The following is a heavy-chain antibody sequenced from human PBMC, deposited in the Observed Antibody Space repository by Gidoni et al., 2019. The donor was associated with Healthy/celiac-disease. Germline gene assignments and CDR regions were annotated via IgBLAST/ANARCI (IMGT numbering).Heavy chain of an antibody. V-gene: IGHV4-30-4*01. CDR3: AGSLGYCSGGSCYSDFGAFDI. J-gene: IGHJ3*02. CDR1: GGSISSGDYY. D-gene: IGHD2-15*01. CDR2: IYYSGST. Sequence: QVQLQESGPGLVKPSQTLSLTCTVSGGSISSGDYYWSWIRQPPGKGLEWIGYIYYSGSTYYNTSLKSRVTISVDTSKNQFSLKLSSVTAADTAVYYCAGSLGYCSGGSCYSDFGAFDIWGQGTMVTVSS.